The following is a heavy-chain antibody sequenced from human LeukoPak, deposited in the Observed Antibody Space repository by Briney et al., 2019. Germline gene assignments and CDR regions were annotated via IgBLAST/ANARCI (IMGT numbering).Heavy chain of an antibody. Sequence: SVKVSCKASGGTFSSYAISWVRQAPGQGLEWMGRIIPILGIANYAQKFQGRVTITADKSTSTAYMEPSSLRSEDTAVYYCARGSYDILTGYYISIDYWGQGTLVTVSS. V-gene: IGHV1-69*04. CDR2: IIPILGIA. CDR1: GGTFSSYA. J-gene: IGHJ4*02. CDR3: ARGSYDILTGYYISIDY. D-gene: IGHD3-9*01.